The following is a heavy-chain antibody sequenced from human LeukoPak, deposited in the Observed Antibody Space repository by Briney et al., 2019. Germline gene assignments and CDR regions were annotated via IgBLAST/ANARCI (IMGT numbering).Heavy chain of an antibody. Sequence: NASETLSLTCTVSGDSISSDNYYWNWIRQPAGKGLEWIGRIYTSGSTNYNPSLKSRVTISIDTSKNQFSLKLTSVTAADTAVYYCPRDFHGPGDNWGQRTLVTVST. CDR3: PRDFHGPGDN. D-gene: IGHD3-9*01. V-gene: IGHV4-61*02. CDR2: IYTSGST. J-gene: IGHJ4*02. CDR1: GDSISSDNYY.